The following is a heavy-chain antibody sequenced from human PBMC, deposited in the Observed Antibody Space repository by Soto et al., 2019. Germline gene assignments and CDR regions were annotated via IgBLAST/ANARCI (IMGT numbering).Heavy chain of an antibody. V-gene: IGHV1-69*13. D-gene: IGHD1-1*01. CDR2: IIPIFGTA. CDR3: ARDRGKSGTKDY. Sequence: SVKVSCKASGGTFSSYTISWVRQAPGQGLEWMGGIIPIFGTANYAQKFQGRVTITADESTSTAYMELSSLRSEDTAVYYCARDRGKSGTKDYRGQGTLVTVSS. CDR1: GGTFSSYT. J-gene: IGHJ4*02.